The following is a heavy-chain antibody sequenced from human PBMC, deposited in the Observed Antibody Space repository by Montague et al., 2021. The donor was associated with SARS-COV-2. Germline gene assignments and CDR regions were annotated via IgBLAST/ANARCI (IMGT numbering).Heavy chain of an antibody. CDR1: GFTFSRYA. CDR2: IYSGGSST. CDR3: AKDLDEFITIFGVVTKSPLGMAV. V-gene: IGHV3-23*03. D-gene: IGHD3-3*01. J-gene: IGHJ6*04. Sequence: SRSLSCAASGFTFSRYAMSWVRQAPGKGLEWVSVIYSGGSSTYYADSVKGRFIISRDNSKNTLYLQMNSLRAEDTAVYYCAKDLDEFITIFGVVTKSPLGMAVGGKGTKVTFSS.